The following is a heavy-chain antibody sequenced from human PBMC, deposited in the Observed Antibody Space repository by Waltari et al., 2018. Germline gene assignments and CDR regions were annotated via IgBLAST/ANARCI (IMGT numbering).Heavy chain of an antibody. D-gene: IGHD4-17*01. CDR2: ISSSSSYI. CDR1: GFTFSSYS. J-gene: IGHJ6*02. V-gene: IGHV3-21*01. CDR3: ARSFRGLGDYSNYYYGMDV. Sequence: EVQLVESGGGLVKPGGSLRLSCAASGFTFSSYSMTWVRQAPGKGLEWVSSISSSSSYIYYADSVKGRFTISRDNAKNSLYLQMNSLRAEDTAVYYCARSFRGLGDYSNYYYGMDVWGQGTTVTVSS.